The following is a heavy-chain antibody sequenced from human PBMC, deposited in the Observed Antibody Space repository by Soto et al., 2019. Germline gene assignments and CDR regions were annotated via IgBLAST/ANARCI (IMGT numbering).Heavy chain of an antibody. V-gene: IGHV3-23*01. J-gene: IGHJ3*02. CDR2: ISGSGGST. CDR1: GFTFSSYA. D-gene: IGHD3-22*01. Sequence: GGSLRLSCAASGFTFSSYAMSWVRQAPGKGLEWVSAISGSGGSTYYADSVKGRFTISRDNSKNTLYLQMNSLRAEDTAVYYCAKVSYDSSGYYFDPGAFDIWGQGTMVTVSS. CDR3: AKVSYDSSGYYFDPGAFDI.